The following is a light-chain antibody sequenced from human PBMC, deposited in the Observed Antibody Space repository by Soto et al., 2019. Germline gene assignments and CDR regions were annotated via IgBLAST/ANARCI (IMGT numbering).Light chain of an antibody. CDR1: QSLLHITGETF. CDR3: MQSTQLPPT. J-gene: IGKJ5*01. V-gene: IGKV2D-29*02. Sequence: VVITHTALSLTHAPGQPPSISCKSSQSLLHITGETFLFWYLQKTGKSPQXXXYEVSTRVSGVPERFSGSGSGTDFTLEISRVETDDVGIYYCMQSTQLPPTFGQGTRLEIK. CDR2: EVS.